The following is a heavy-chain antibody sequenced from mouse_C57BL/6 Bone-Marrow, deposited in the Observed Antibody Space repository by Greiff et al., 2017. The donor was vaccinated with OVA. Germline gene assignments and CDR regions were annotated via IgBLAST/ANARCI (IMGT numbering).Heavy chain of an antibody. CDR1: GYTFTDYN. CDR2: INPNNGGT. V-gene: IGHV1-18*01. D-gene: IGHD2-4*01. CDR3: ARRASIYYDYRFDY. J-gene: IGHJ2*01. Sequence: VQLQQSGPELVKPGASVKIPCKASGYTFTDYNMDWVKQSHGKSLEWIGDINPNNGGTIYNQKFKGKATLTVDKSSSTAYMELRSLTSEDTAVYYCARRASIYYDYRFDYWGQGTTLTVSS.